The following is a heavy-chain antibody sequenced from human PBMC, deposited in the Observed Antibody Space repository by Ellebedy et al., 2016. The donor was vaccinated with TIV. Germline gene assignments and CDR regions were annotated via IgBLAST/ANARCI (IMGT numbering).Heavy chain of an antibody. D-gene: IGHD3-9*01. Sequence: GESLKISCAVSGLTFSSYSMSWVRQPPGKGPEWVSSISAIGDTAHYADSVKGRFTISRDNSRDTFYLEMNSLTADDMALYYCAKTVRVTGYYDSWGQGAPVTVSS. CDR2: ISAIGDTA. J-gene: IGHJ4*02. V-gene: IGHV3-23*01. CDR1: GLTFSSYS. CDR3: AKTVRVTGYYDS.